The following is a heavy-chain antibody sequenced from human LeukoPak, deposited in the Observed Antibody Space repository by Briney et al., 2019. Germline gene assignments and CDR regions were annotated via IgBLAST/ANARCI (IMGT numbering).Heavy chain of an antibody. CDR1: GFTVSSNY. J-gene: IGHJ4*02. CDR2: ISGSGGST. Sequence: QSGGSLRLSCAASGFTVSSNYMSWVRQAPGKGLEWVSAISGSGGSTYYADSVKGRFTISRDNSKNSLYLQMNSLRADDTAVYYCAKGGQPQVVRGDYFNYWGQGTPVTVSS. CDR3: AKGGQPQVVRGDYFNY. V-gene: IGHV3-23*01. D-gene: IGHD6-13*01.